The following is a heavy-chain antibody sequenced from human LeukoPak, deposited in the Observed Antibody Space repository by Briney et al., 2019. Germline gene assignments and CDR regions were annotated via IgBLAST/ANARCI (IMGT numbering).Heavy chain of an antibody. J-gene: IGHJ3*02. D-gene: IGHD1-26*01. CDR2: IYNDGTIT. CDR1: GFTFSTYW. V-gene: IGHV3-74*01. Sequence: GGSLRLSCAASGFTFSTYWMHWVRQAPGKGLVWVSRIYNDGTITNYADSVKGRFTISRDNAKNTLYLQMSSLRADDTAVYYCIRNRYSGSYFGAFDIWGQGTTVTVSS. CDR3: IRNRYSGSYFGAFDI.